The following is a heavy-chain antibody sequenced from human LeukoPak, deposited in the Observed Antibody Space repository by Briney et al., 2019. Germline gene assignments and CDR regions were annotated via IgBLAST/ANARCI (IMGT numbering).Heavy chain of an antibody. CDR3: ARDFGSVMVRGVSIDY. V-gene: IGHV1-2*02. CDR2: INPNSGGT. J-gene: IGHJ4*02. CDR1: GYTFTGYY. Sequence: GASVKVSCKASGYTFTGYYMHWVRQAPGQGPEWMGWINPNSGGTNYAQKFQGRVTMTRDTSTSTVYMELSSLRSEDTAVYYCARDFGSVMVRGVSIDYWGQGTLVTVSS. D-gene: IGHD3-10*01.